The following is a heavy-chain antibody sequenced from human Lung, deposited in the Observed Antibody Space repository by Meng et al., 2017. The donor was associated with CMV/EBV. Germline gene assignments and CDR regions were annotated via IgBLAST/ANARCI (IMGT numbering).Heavy chain of an antibody. Sequence: GGSXRLSCVVSGFNLRDYEVNWVRQAPGKGLEWVAYVTTSGTSIHYAASVRGRFTISRDNAQNSFFLHMDRLIVEDTAVYYCARDMDYTSGAYDYWGQGTLVTVSS. V-gene: IGHV3-48*03. D-gene: IGHD2-2*02. CDR3: ARDMDYTSGAYDY. CDR1: GFNLRDYE. J-gene: IGHJ4*02. CDR2: VTTSGTSI.